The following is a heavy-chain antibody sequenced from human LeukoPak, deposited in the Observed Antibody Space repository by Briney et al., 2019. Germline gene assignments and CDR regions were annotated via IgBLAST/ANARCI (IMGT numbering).Heavy chain of an antibody. CDR3: AKGGIVVVIAGDASDI. CDR1: GFTFSSYA. D-gene: IGHD2-15*01. CDR2: ISGSGDST. Sequence: PGGSLRLSCTASGFTFSSYAMSWVRQAPGKGLEWVSVISGSGDSTYYADSVKGRFTISRDNSKNTLYLQMNSLRAEDTAVYYCAKGGIVVVIAGDASDIWGQGTMVTVSS. J-gene: IGHJ3*02. V-gene: IGHV3-23*01.